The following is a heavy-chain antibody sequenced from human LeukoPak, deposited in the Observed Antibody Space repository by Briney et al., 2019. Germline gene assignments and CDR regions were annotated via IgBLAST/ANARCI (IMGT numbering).Heavy chain of an antibody. Sequence: PSETLSLTCIVSGGSISSGSYYWSWIRQPAGKGLEWIGRIYTSGSTNYNPSLKSRVTISVDTSKNQFSLRLSSVTAADTAVYYCARDRLWSSGWIGSELLDAFDIWGQGTMVTVSS. J-gene: IGHJ3*02. V-gene: IGHV4-61*02. D-gene: IGHD6-19*01. CDR1: GGSISSGSYY. CDR2: IYTSGST. CDR3: ARDRLWSSGWIGSELLDAFDI.